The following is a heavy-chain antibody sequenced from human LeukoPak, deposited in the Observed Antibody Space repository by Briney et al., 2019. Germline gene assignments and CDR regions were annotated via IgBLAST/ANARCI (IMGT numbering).Heavy chain of an antibody. CDR2: INTDGSRT. Sequence: PGGSLRLSCAASGFAFREFWMHWVRQAPGKGLVWVARINTDGSRTTHADSVKGRFTISRDNAKYTLSLQMNSLRDEDTALYYCARARGGSFDIWGQGTLVTVSS. CDR3: ARARGGSFDI. CDR1: GFAFREFW. D-gene: IGHD3-16*01. V-gene: IGHV3-74*03. J-gene: IGHJ3*02.